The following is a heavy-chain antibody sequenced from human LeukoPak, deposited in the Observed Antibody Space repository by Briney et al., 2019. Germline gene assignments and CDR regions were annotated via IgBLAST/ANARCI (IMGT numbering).Heavy chain of an antibody. V-gene: IGHV4-39*01. CDR1: GGSISSYY. D-gene: IGHD6-13*01. J-gene: IGHJ4*02. Sequence: PSETLSLTCTVSGGSISSYYWGWIRQPPGKGLEWIGSIYYSGSTYYNPSLKSRVTISVDTSKNQFSLKLSSVTAADTAVYYCARQDPDSSSSVEGFDYWGQGTLVTVSS. CDR2: IYYSGST. CDR3: ARQDPDSSSSVEGFDY.